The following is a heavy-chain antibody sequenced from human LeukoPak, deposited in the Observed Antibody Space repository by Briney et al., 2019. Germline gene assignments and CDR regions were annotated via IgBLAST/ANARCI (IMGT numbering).Heavy chain of an antibody. V-gene: IGHV3-11*04. CDR3: ARTPGDYDDY. J-gene: IGHJ4*02. D-gene: IGHD2-15*01. CDR1: GFTFSDYY. CDR2: ISSNGGTI. Sequence: GGSLRLSCAASGFTFSDYYMSWIRQAPGKGLEWVSYISSNGGTISHADSVKGRFTISRDNANNSLYLQMNSLRAEDTAVYYCARTPGDYDDYWGQGTLVTVSA.